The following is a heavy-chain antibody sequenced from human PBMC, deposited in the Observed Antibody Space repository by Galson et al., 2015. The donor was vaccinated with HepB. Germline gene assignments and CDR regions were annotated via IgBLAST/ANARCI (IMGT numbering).Heavy chain of an antibody. D-gene: IGHD6-13*01. CDR2: IGWNSAII. V-gene: IGHV3-9*01. Sequence: SLRLSCAASGFTFDDYAMHWVRQAPGKGLEWVSGIGWNSAIIGYADSVRGRFTISRDNAQSSLYLQMNSLRTEDTAFYYCAKGRYSSSRFYFESWGQGALVSVSS. CDR1: GFTFDDYA. CDR3: AKGRYSSSRFYFES. J-gene: IGHJ4*02.